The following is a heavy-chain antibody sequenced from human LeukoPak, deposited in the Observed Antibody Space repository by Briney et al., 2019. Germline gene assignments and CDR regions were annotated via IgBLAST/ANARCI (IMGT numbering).Heavy chain of an antibody. J-gene: IGHJ4*02. D-gene: IGHD3-22*01. Sequence: GASVKVSCKASGYTFTGYYMHWVRQAPGQGLEWMGRISPNSGGTNYAQKFQGRVTMTRDTSISTAYMELSRLRSDDTAVYYCARSLITMIVVLPGYWGQGTLVTVSS. CDR3: ARSLITMIVVLPGY. CDR2: ISPNSGGT. CDR1: GYTFTGYY. V-gene: IGHV1-2*06.